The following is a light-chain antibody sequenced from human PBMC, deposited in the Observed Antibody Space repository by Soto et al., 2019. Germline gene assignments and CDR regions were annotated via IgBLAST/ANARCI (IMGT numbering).Light chain of an antibody. CDR3: QARDVWPS. CDR1: QSVSTS. J-gene: IGKJ1*01. CDR2: DAS. V-gene: IGKV3-11*01. Sequence: IVLTQSPVTLALSPGESAVLSCRASQSVSTSLAWYQHKPGQAPRLFIYDASKRAPGIPVRFTGSGSGTDFTLTISSLEPEDIAVYYCQARDVWPSFGQGTKVEIK.